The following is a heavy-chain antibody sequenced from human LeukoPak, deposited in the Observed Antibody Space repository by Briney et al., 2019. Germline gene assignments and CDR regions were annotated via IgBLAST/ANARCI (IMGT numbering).Heavy chain of an antibody. CDR3: TRGGTMDV. V-gene: IGHV3-7*01. Sequence: GGSLRLSCEASGFAFSVYWMTWVRQAPGKGLEWVANINRDGSEKNYVDSVKGRFTISRDNAKKSLYLQMNSLRVEDTAVYFCTRGGTMDVWGKGTTDTVSS. CDR1: GFAFSVYW. J-gene: IGHJ6*03. CDR2: INRDGSEK.